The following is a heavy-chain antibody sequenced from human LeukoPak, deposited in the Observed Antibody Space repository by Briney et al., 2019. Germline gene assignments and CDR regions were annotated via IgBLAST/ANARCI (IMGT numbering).Heavy chain of an antibody. Sequence: GASVKVSCKASGYTFTSYGISWVRQAPGQGLEWMGGIIPIFGTANYAQKFQGRVTITADESTSTAYMELSSLRSEDTAVYYCARGVGTGTTWAFDIWGQGTMVTVSS. V-gene: IGHV1-69*13. D-gene: IGHD1-7*01. CDR2: IIPIFGTA. CDR1: GYTFTSYG. CDR3: ARGVGTGTTWAFDI. J-gene: IGHJ3*02.